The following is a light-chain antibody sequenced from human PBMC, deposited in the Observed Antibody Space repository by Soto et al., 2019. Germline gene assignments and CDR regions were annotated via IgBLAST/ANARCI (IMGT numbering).Light chain of an antibody. Sequence: QSALTQPVSVSGSPGQSITISCTGTSSDIGRYTLVSWYQQHPGKPPKLMIYEGSERPSGVSHRFSGSKSGNTASLTISGLQAEDEADYYCCSYAGSSTVVFGGGTKLTVL. V-gene: IGLV2-23*01. CDR3: CSYAGSSTVV. J-gene: IGLJ2*01. CDR2: EGS. CDR1: SSDIGRYTL.